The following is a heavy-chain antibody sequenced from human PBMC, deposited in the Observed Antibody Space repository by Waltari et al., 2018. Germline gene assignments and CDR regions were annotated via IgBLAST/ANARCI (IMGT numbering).Heavy chain of an antibody. CDR2: IKTDGSET. CDR3: AIGGVETSWYWRY. J-gene: IGHJ4*02. V-gene: IGHV3-7*01. D-gene: IGHD6-13*01. CDR1: GFTFSGYW. Sequence: EVQVVESGGGLVQPGGSLRLSCAASGFTFSGYWMTWVRQDPGKGLEWVTNIKTDGSETYYVDSVKGRFTISRDNTKNSLYLQMSSLRAEDTAVYYCAIGGVETSWYWRYWGQGTLVTVSS.